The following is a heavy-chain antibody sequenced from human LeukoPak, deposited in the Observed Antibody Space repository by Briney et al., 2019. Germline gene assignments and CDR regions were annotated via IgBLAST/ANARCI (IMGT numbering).Heavy chain of an antibody. CDR2: ISYDGSNK. V-gene: IGHV3-30*04. D-gene: IGHD2-2*01. Sequence: GGSLRLSCAASGFTFGSYAMHWVRQAPGKGLEWVAVISYDGSNKYYADSVKGRFTISRDNSKNTLYLQMNSLRAEDTAVYYCARGLIKDQLLLFDYWGQGTLVTVSP. CDR3: ARGLIKDQLLLFDY. J-gene: IGHJ4*02. CDR1: GFTFGSYA.